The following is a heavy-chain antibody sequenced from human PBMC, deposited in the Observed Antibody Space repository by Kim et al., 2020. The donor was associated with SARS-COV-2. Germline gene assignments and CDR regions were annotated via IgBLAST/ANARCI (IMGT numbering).Heavy chain of an antibody. D-gene: IGHD6-13*01. CDR2: IYRSGST. CDR1: GGSISSGGYS. Sequence: SETLSLTCAVSGGSISSGGYSWSWIRQPPGKGLEWIGYIYRSGSTYYNPSLKSRVTISVDRSKNQFSLKLSSVTAADTAVYYCARVHSSSWYSTDYGMDVWGQGTTVTVSS. J-gene: IGHJ6*02. V-gene: IGHV4-30-2*01. CDR3: ARVHSSSWYSTDYGMDV.